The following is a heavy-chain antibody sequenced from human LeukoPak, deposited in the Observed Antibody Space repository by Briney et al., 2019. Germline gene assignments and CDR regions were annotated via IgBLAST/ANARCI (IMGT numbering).Heavy chain of an antibody. J-gene: IGHJ6*03. V-gene: IGHV1-69*01. Sequence: ASVKVSCKASGGTFSSYAISWVRQAPGQGLEWMGGIIPIFGTANYAQKFQGRVTITADESTSIAYMELSSLRSEDTAVYYCARVVDYEEYYYYMDVWGKGTTVTVSS. CDR1: GGTFSSYA. D-gene: IGHD4-17*01. CDR3: ARVVDYEEYYYYMDV. CDR2: IIPIFGTA.